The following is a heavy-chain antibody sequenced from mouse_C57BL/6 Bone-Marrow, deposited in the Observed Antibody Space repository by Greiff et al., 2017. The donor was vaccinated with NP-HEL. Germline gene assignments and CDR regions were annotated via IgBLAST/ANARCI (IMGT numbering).Heavy chain of an antibody. J-gene: IGHJ2*01. V-gene: IGHV1-22*01. CDR3: EVGREGYFDY. CDR1: GYTFTDYN. Sequence: VQLQQSGPELVKPGASVKMSCKASGYTFTDYNMHWVKQSHGKSLEWIGYINPNNGGTSYNQKFKGKATLTVNKSSSTAYMELRSLTSEDSAVYCCEVGREGYFDYWGQDTTLTVSS. CDR2: INPNNGGT. D-gene: IGHD4-1*01.